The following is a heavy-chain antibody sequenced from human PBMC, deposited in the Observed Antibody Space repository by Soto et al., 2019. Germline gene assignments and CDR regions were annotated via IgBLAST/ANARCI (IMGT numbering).Heavy chain of an antibody. J-gene: IGHJ4*02. CDR3: AKGKTSGWYYFDY. Sequence: EVLLLESGGDLAQPGGSLRLSCAASGFTFANYAMSWFRRPPGKGREWVPGISASGRDTYNADSGKDRFTISRDSSKNTLFLQMNSLRAEDTAMYYCAKGKTSGWYYFDYWGQGTLVTVSS. V-gene: IGHV3-23*01. CDR2: ISASGRDT. CDR1: GFTFANYA. D-gene: IGHD6-19*01.